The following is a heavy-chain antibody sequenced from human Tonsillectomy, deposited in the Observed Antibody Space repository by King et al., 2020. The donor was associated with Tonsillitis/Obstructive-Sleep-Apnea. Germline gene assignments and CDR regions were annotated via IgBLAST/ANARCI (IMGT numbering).Heavy chain of an antibody. CDR2: INPNSGGT. Sequence: VQLVESGAEVKKPGASVKVSCTASGYTFTDYYIHWVRQAPGQGLEWMGWINPNSGGTNYAQKFQDWVTMTRDTSISTAYMELSRLKSDDTAVYYCARGDGEEAWMQLETYTMHVWGQGTTVIVSS. D-gene: IGHD5-18*01. J-gene: IGHJ6*02. CDR3: ARGDGEEAWMQLETYTMHV. CDR1: GYTFTDYY. V-gene: IGHV1-2*04.